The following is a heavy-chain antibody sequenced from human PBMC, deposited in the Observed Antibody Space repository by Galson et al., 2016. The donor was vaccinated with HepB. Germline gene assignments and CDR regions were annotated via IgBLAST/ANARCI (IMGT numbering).Heavy chain of an antibody. Sequence: SLRLSCAASGLSGSRNYMSWVRQAPGKGPEWVSIIYDADITFYADSVKGRFPISRDKSKNTVNLQMNSLRAEDTAIYYCASALPGYLDSWNSHGGMDVWGQGTTVTIS. CDR1: GLSGSRNY. J-gene: IGHJ6*02. V-gene: IGHV3-53*01. D-gene: IGHD3-3*01. CDR3: ASALPGYLDSWNSHGGMDV. CDR2: IYDADIT.